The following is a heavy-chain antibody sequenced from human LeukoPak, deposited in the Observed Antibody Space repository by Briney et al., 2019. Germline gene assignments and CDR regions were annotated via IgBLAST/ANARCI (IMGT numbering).Heavy chain of an antibody. D-gene: IGHD4-23*01. V-gene: IGHV3-30*18. J-gene: IGHJ4*02. CDR1: GFTFSSHG. Sequence: PGGSLRLSRAASGFTFSSHGMHWVRQAPGKGLEWVAVISYDGSNKYYADSVKGRFTISRDNSKNTLYLQMNSLRAEDTAVYYCAKDLYGGNSERIYWGQGILVTVSS. CDR2: ISYDGSNK. CDR3: AKDLYGGNSERIY.